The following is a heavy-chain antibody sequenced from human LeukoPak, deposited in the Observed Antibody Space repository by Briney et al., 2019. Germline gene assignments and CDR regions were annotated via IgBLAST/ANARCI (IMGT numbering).Heavy chain of an antibody. CDR1: GGSFSGYY. D-gene: IGHD3-22*01. J-gene: IGHJ4*02. CDR2: INHSGST. Sequence: SETLSLTCAVYGGSFSGYYWSWIRQPPGKGLEWIGEINHSGSTNYNPSLKSRVTISVDTSKNQFSLKLSSVTAADTAVYYCARSRAYYYDSSGYYQMIYYFDYWGQGTLVTVSS. CDR3: ARSRAYYYDSSGYYQMIYYFDY. V-gene: IGHV4-34*01.